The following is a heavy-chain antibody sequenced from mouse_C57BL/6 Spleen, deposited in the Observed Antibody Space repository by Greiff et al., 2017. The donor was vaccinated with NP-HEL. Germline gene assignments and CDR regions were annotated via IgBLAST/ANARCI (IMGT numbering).Heavy chain of an antibody. CDR3: TRHGSSYWCAY. CDR2: IDPETGGT. J-gene: IGHJ3*01. CDR1: GYTFTDYE. V-gene: IGHV1-15*01. Sequence: QVQLQQSGAELVRPGASVTLSCKASGYTFTDYEMHWVKQTPVHGLEWIGAIDPETGGTAYNQKFKGKAILTADKSSSTAYMELRSLTSEDSAVYYCTRHGSSYWCAYWGQGTLVTVSA. D-gene: IGHD1-1*01.